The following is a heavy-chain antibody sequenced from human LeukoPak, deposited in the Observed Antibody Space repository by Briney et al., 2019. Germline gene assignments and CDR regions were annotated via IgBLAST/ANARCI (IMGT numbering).Heavy chain of an antibody. CDR3: ARTITMIVVVTSHTFDY. CDR2: ISAYNGNT. V-gene: IGHV1-18*01. CDR1: GGTFSSYA. D-gene: IGHD3-22*01. Sequence: ASVKVSCKASGGTFSSYAISWVRQAPGQGLEWMGWISAYNGNTNYAQKLQGRVTMTTDTSTSTAYMELRSLRSDDTAVYYCARTITMIVVVTSHTFDYWGQGTLVTVSS. J-gene: IGHJ4*02.